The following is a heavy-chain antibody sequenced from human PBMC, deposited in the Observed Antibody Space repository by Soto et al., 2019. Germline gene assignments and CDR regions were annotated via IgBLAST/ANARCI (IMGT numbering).Heavy chain of an antibody. D-gene: IGHD3-16*01. Sequence: SVKVSCKTSAYTFINHGISWVRQAPGQGLEWMGWVSGHDGNTKYAQKFKGRVTMTTETSTSTAYMELRSLTSDDTAMYFCARDLYPLAYYFDYWGQGTLVTGSS. V-gene: IGHV1-18*04. J-gene: IGHJ4*02. CDR2: VSGHDGNT. CDR1: AYTFINHG. CDR3: ARDLYPLAYYFDY.